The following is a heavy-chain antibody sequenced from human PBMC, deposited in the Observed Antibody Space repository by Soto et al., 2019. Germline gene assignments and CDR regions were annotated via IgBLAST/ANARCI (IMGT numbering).Heavy chain of an antibody. CDR1: GFTFSSYA. CDR2: ISGSGGST. CDR3: AKQWLPAVWYYHYGMDV. D-gene: IGHD5-18*01. Sequence: GGSLRLSCAASGFTFSSYAMSWVRQAPGKGLEWVSAISGSGGSTYYADSVKGRFTISRDNSKNTLYLQMNSLRSEDTAVYYCAKQWLPAVWYYHYGMDVWGQGTTVTVSS. V-gene: IGHV3-23*01. J-gene: IGHJ6*02.